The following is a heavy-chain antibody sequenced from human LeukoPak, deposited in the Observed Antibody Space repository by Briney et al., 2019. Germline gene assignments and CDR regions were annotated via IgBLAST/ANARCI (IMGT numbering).Heavy chain of an antibody. V-gene: IGHV1-24*01. CDR3: ARVEPKYYDFWSGYFWLDP. CDR1: GYTLTELS. CDR2: FDPEDGET. J-gene: IGHJ5*02. D-gene: IGHD3-3*01. Sequence: ASVKVSCKVSGYTLTELSMHWVRQAPGKGLEWMGGFDPEDGETIYAQKFQGRVTMTTDTSTSTAYMELRSLRSDDTAMYYCARVEPKYYDFWSGYFWLDPWGQGTLVTVSS.